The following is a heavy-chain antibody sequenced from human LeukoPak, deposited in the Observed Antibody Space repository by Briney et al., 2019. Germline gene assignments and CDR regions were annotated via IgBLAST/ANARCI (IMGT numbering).Heavy chain of an antibody. V-gene: IGHV4-59*01. J-gene: IGHJ4*02. Sequence: SETLSHTCTVSGGSISSYYWSWIRQPPGKGLEWIGYIYYSGSTNYNPSLKSRVTISVDTSKNQFSLKLSSVTAADTAVYYCARADYDFWSGYFFDYWGQGTLVTVSS. CDR2: IYYSGST. CDR1: GGSISSYY. D-gene: IGHD3-3*01. CDR3: ARADYDFWSGYFFDY.